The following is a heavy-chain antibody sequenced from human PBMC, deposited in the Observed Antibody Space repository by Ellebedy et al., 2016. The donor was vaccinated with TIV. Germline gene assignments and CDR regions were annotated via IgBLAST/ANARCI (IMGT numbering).Heavy chain of an antibody. CDR3: ATDWSYGDYRSPTHAFVM. D-gene: IGHD4-17*01. Sequence: GGSLRLSCGTSGFSFRSYWMTWVRQAPGKGPEWVANLNHGGSERHSVSSVKGRFTISRDNAKKSLYLEMNSLRAEETDVYYCATDWSYGDYRSPTHAFVMWGQGTMVAVSS. CDR1: GFSFRSYW. J-gene: IGHJ3*02. CDR2: LNHGGSER. V-gene: IGHV3-7*01.